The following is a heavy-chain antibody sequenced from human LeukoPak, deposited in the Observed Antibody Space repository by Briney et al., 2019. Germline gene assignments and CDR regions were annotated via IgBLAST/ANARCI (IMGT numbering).Heavy chain of an antibody. CDR2: IYYSGST. CDR3: ARDQLGATIYGMDV. D-gene: IGHD1-26*01. J-gene: IGHJ6*02. V-gene: IGHV4-59*01. CDR1: GGSISSYY. Sequence: SETLSLTCTVSGGSISSYYWSWIRQPPGKGLEWIGYIYYSGSTNYNPSLKSRVTISVDTSKNQFSLKLSSVTAADTAVYYCARDQLGATIYGMDVWGQGTTVTVSS.